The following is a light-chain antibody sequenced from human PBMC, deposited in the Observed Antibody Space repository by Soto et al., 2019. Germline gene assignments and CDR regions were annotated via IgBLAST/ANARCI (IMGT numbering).Light chain of an antibody. CDR3: AAWDDSLNGPV. Sequence: QSVLTQPPSVSGTPGQMVTISCSGSRSNIGVSVVSWYKHLPGTAPKLLIHTNDQWPSGVPDRLSVSKSVTSASLAISGLQSEYEARSFCAAWDDSLNGPVFGGGTKVTVL. J-gene: IGLJ2*01. CDR1: RSNIGVSV. CDR2: TND. V-gene: IGLV1-44*01.